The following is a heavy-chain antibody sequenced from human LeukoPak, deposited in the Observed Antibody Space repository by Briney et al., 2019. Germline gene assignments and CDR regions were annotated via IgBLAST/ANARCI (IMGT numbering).Heavy chain of an antibody. CDR2: IYYSGTT. D-gene: IGHD3-22*01. CDR1: GGSITSTTYF. J-gene: IGHJ4*02. Sequence: SETLSLTCTASGGSITSTTYFWGWIRQPPGKGLECIGSIYYSGTTYYNPSLKNRVTISVDTSKNQLSLKLTSVTAADTAIYYCARPDTHWGQGTLVTVSS. V-gene: IGHV4-39*01. CDR3: ARPDTH.